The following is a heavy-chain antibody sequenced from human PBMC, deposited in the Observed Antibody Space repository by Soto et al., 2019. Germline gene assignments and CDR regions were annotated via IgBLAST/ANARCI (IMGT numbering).Heavy chain of an antibody. J-gene: IGHJ6*02. CDR3: ARESQAAGDYYGMDV. V-gene: IGHV1-18*04. CDR1: GYTFTSYG. Sequence: GASVKVSCKASGYTFTSYGISWVRQAPGQGLEWMGWISAYNSNTNYAQKLQGRVTMTTDTSTSTAYMELRSLRSDDTAVYYCARESQAAGDYYGMDVWGQGTTVTVSS. CDR2: ISAYNSNT. D-gene: IGHD6-13*01.